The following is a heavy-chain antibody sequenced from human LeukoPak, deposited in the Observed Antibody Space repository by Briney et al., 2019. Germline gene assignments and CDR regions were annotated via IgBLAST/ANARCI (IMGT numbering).Heavy chain of an antibody. CDR1: GVSISSSHW. CDR3: ARSQTPSTGWALGY. V-gene: IGHV4-4*02. Sequence: SETLSLTCAVSGVSISSSHWWSWVRQPSGKGLEWIGEIFHSGSTNYNPSLKSRLTISVDKSKNQFSLNLNSVTAADTAVYFCARSQTPSTGWALGYWGQGTLVTVSS. CDR2: IFHSGST. D-gene: IGHD6-19*01. J-gene: IGHJ4*02.